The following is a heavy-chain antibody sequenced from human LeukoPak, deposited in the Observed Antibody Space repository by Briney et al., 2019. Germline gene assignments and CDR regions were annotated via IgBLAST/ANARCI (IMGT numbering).Heavy chain of an antibody. Sequence: GGSLRLSCAASGFTFSSYSMNWVRQAPGKGLEWVSSISSSSSYIYYADSVKGRFTISRDNAKNSLYLQMNNLRAEDTAVYYCAKDLRQWLAYYFDYWGQGTLVTVSS. CDR1: GFTFSSYS. CDR2: ISSSSSYI. D-gene: IGHD6-19*01. J-gene: IGHJ4*02. CDR3: AKDLRQWLAYYFDY. V-gene: IGHV3-21*01.